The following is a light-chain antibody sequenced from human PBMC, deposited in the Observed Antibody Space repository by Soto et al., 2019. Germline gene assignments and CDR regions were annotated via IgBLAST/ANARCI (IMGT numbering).Light chain of an antibody. V-gene: IGKV3-20*01. CDR3: QVYGSSLWT. CDR1: RSVSSY. CDR2: GAS. Sequence: EIVLTQSPATLSLSPGESATLSCRATRSVSSYLAWYQQKPGQAPRLLIYGASRRATGIPDRFSGSGSGTDFTLTISRLEPEDFAVYYCQVYGSSLWTFGQGTKVDIK. J-gene: IGKJ1*01.